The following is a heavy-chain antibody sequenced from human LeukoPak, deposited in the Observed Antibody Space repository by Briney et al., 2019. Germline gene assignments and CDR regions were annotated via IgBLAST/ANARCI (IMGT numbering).Heavy chain of an antibody. CDR2: INPSGGST. CDR3: ARDLAGDSSGYYSVDY. D-gene: IGHD3-22*01. Sequence: GASVKVSCKASGYTFTSYYMHWVRQAPGQGLEWMGIINPSGGSTSYAQKFQGRVTMTRDTSTSTVYMELSSLRSEDMAVYYCARDLAGDSSGYYSVDYWGQGTLVTVSS. J-gene: IGHJ4*02. V-gene: IGHV1-46*01. CDR1: GYTFTSYY.